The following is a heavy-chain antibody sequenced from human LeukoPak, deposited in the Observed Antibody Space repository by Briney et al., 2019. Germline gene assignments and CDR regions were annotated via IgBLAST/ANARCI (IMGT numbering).Heavy chain of an antibody. Sequence: GGSLRLSCAASGFTVSTHYMNWVRQAQGKGLEWVSAISGSGGSTYYADSVKGRFTFSRGNSKNTLYLQMNSLRAEDTAVYYCAKESGYYTYWGQGTLVTVSS. CDR1: GFTVSTHY. J-gene: IGHJ4*02. V-gene: IGHV3-23*01. CDR2: ISGSGGST. D-gene: IGHD3-22*01. CDR3: AKESGYYTY.